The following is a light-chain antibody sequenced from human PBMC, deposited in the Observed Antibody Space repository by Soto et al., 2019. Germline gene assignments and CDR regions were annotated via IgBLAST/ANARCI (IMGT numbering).Light chain of an antibody. V-gene: IGKV3-15*01. CDR2: DVF. J-gene: IGKJ5*01. Sequence: ERVLTQSPGTLSLSPGERATLSCRASQTVSRNLAWYQQRPGQAPRLLIYDVFTRAAGIPARFSGSGSETEFTLTIRCLQSEDFAVYYCQQYNNWPSFGQGTRLEIK. CDR1: QTVSRN. CDR3: QQYNNWPS.